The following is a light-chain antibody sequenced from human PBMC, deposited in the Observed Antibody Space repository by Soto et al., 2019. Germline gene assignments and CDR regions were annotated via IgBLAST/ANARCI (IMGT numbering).Light chain of an antibody. CDR2: AAS. J-gene: IGKJ3*01. CDR3: QQYASAPFS. CDR1: HSINTSF. Sequence: EIVLTQPPGTLSLSPGDRPTLSCRASHSINTSFLAWFQQKPGQAPRLLIYAASTRATGIPDRFSGSASETDFTPTINRLEPEDSAVYYCQQYASAPFSLGPGTKVDIK. V-gene: IGKV3-20*01.